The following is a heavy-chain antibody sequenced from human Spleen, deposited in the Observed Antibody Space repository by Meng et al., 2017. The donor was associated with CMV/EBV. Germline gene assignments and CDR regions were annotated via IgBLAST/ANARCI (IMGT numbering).Heavy chain of an antibody. CDR2: ISSSGETI. CDR1: FTFSDYS. Sequence: FTFSDYSMSWIRQTPGKGLEWVSYISSSGETIYYPDSVKGRFTISRDNAKNSLYLQMNSLRVEDTAVYYCAKDRSRYFDSLTYFQHWGQGTLVTVSS. V-gene: IGHV3-11*01. J-gene: IGHJ1*01. D-gene: IGHD3-9*01. CDR3: AKDRSRYFDSLTYFQH.